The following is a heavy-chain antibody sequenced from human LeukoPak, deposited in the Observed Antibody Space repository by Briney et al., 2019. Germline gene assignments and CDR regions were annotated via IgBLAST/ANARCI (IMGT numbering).Heavy chain of an antibody. V-gene: IGHV1-69*13. D-gene: IGHD3-10*01. CDR2: FIPVFGPA. CDR3: ARDERGGGLWFGGLWADPSYYFDY. CDR1: GGTFSNYA. J-gene: IGHJ4*02. Sequence: SVKVSCKASGGTFSNYAVSWVRQAPGQGLEWMGGFIPVFGPANYAQKFQGRVTITADESTSTAYMELSRLRSDDTAVYYCARDERGGGLWFGGLWADPSYYFDYWGQGTLVTVSS.